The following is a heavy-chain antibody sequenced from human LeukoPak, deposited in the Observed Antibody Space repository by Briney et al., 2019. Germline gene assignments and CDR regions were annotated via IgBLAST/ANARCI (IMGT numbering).Heavy chain of an antibody. CDR2: INAGNGYT. CDR3: AREYCGGDCYFDY. D-gene: IGHD2-21*01. Sequence: ASVKVSCKASGYTFTRYAIHWVRQAPGQRLEWMGWINAGNGYTKYSQKFQGRVTIARDTSATTTYMELSSLRFDDTAVYYCAREYCGGDCYFDYWGQGTLVTVSS. V-gene: IGHV1-3*01. CDR1: GYTFTRYA. J-gene: IGHJ4*02.